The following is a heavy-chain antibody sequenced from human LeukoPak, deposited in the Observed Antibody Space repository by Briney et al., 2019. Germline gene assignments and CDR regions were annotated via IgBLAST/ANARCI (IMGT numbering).Heavy chain of an antibody. CDR2: ISWNSGSI. Sequence: GGSLRLSCAASGFTFDDYAMHWVRQAPGKGLEWVSGISWNSGSIGYADSVKGRFTISRDNAKNSLYLEMNSLRAEDTAVYYCARTGGSYYGYFDYWGQGTLVTVSS. CDR1: GFTFDDYA. CDR3: ARTGGSYYGYFDY. D-gene: IGHD3-10*01. V-gene: IGHV3-9*01. J-gene: IGHJ4*02.